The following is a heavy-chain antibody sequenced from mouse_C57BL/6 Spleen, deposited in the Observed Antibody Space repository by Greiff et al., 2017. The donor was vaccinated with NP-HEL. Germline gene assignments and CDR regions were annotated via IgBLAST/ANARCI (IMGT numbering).Heavy chain of an antibody. D-gene: IGHD3-2*02. V-gene: IGHV1-82*01. CDR1: GYAFSSSW. CDR2: IYPGDGDT. Sequence: QVQLQQSGPELVKPGASVKISCKASGYAFSSSWMNWVKQRPGKGLEWIGRIYPGDGDTNYNGKFKGKATLTADKSSSTAYMQLSSLTSEDSAVYFCARERAAQATNYAMDYWGQGTSVTVSS. J-gene: IGHJ4*01. CDR3: ARERAAQATNYAMDY.